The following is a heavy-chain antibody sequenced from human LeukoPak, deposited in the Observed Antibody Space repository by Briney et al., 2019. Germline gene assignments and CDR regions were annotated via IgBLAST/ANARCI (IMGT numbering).Heavy chain of an antibody. V-gene: IGHV3-21*01. Sequence: GGSLRLSCAASGFTFNTYSMNWVRQAPGKGLEWVSSISDNSYYIYYSDSVEGRFTISRDNAKNSLYLQMNSLRVEDTAVYYCANHFACGSTSCPPFDSWGQGTLVTVSS. CDR1: GFTFNTYS. D-gene: IGHD2-2*01. CDR2: ISDNSYYI. J-gene: IGHJ4*02. CDR3: ANHFACGSTSCPPFDS.